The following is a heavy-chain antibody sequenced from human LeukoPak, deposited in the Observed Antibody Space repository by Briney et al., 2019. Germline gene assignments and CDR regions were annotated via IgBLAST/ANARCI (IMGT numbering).Heavy chain of an antibody. V-gene: IGHV3-74*01. J-gene: IGHJ6*02. Sequence: PGGSLRLSCAASGFTFSNYWMHWVRHAPGKGLVWVSRINSDGSITDYADSVKGRFTISRDNTKNTLYLQMNSLRAEDTAVYYCARVGGGYSSSWYGGYYYYGMDVWGQGTTVTVSS. D-gene: IGHD6-13*01. CDR2: INSDGSIT. CDR1: GFTFSNYW. CDR3: ARVGGGYSSSWYGGYYYYGMDV.